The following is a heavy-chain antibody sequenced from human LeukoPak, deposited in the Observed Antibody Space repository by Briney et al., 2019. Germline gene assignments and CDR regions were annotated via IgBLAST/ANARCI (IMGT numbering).Heavy chain of an antibody. CDR3: ARDEDDISGYHFY. V-gene: IGHV3-48*02. CDR1: GFTFSSYS. D-gene: IGHD3-22*01. Sequence: GGSLRLSCAASGFTFSSYSMNWLRQAPGKGLEWVSYISGTSNIYYADSVKGRFTISRDNAKNSLYLQMNSLRDEDTAVYYCARDEDDISGYHFYWGQGTLVTVSS. CDR2: ISGTSNI. J-gene: IGHJ4*02.